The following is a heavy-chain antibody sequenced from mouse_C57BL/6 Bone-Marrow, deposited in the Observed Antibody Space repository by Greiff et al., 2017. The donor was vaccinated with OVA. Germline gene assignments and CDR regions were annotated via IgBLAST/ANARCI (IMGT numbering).Heavy chain of an antibody. D-gene: IGHD1-1*01. CDR1: GFTFSDAW. V-gene: IGHV6-6*01. CDR2: IRNKANNHAT. Sequence: EVKLQESGGGLVQPGGSMKLSCAASGFTFSDAWMDWVRQTPEKGLEWVAEIRNKANNHATYYAESVKGRFTISRDDSKSSVYLQMNSLRAEDTGIYYCTEYYGSRPFDYWGQGTTLTVSS. J-gene: IGHJ2*01. CDR3: TEYYGSRPFDY.